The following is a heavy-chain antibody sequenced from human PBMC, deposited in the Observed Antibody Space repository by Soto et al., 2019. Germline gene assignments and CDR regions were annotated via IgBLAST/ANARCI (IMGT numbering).Heavy chain of an antibody. CDR2: ISSRSGST. CDR3: AKQPLKVPLRFDY. V-gene: IGHV3-23*01. CDR1: GFTFSTYA. J-gene: IGHJ4*02. D-gene: IGHD6-25*01. Sequence: PGGSLRLSCAASGFTFSTYAMAWVRQAPGKGLEWVSSISSRSGSTFYADSVKGRFTISRDNSENTLSLQMNSLRAEDTAVYYCAKQPLKVPLRFDYWGQGTLVTVSS.